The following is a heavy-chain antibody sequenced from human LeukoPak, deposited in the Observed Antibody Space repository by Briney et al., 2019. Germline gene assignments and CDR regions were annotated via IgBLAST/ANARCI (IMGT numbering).Heavy chain of an antibody. CDR1: GFTFSNYA. Sequence: GGSLRLSCAASGFTFSNYAMSWVRQAAGKGLEWVSVISGSGDSSYYADSVKGQFNISRDNFNNSSYLEMSSLKADDKTVYYCAKDGRRSSRGGFPEWLFYLDYWGQDTLVTAS. D-gene: IGHD3-3*01. J-gene: IGHJ4*02. V-gene: IGHV3-23*01. CDR2: ISGSGDSS. CDR3: AKDGRRSSRGGFPEWLFYLDY.